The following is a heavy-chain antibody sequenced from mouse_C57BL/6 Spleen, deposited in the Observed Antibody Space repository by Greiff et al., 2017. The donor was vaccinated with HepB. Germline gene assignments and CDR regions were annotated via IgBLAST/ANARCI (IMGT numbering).Heavy chain of an antibody. D-gene: IGHD2-4*01. CDR3: TGGYYDYDWFAY. CDR2: IRWKSDNYAT. CDR1: GFTFSNYW. Sequence: DVMLVESGGGLVQPGGSMKLSCVASGFTFSNYWMNWVRQSPEKGLEWVAQIRWKSDNYATYYVESVKGRFTISRDDSKSSVYLQMNNLRAEETGIYYCTGGYYDYDWFAYWGQVALVTVSA. V-gene: IGHV6-3*01. J-gene: IGHJ3*01.